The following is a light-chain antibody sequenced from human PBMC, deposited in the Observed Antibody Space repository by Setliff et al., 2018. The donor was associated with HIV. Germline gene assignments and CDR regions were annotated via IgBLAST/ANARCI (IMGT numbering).Light chain of an antibody. J-gene: IGLJ1*01. CDR3: QVWDSSSDHPGV. Sequence: SYELTQPPSVSVAPGKTARITCGGNNIGSKSVHWYQQKPGRAPVLVVHDDSDRRSGIPERFSGSNSGNTATLTISRVEAGDEADYYCQVWDSSSDHPGVFGTGTKVTVL. CDR1: NIGSKS. V-gene: IGLV3-21*03. CDR2: DDS.